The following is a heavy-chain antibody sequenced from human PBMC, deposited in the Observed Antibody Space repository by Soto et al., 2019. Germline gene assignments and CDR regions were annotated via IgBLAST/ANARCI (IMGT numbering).Heavy chain of an antibody. CDR1: GYTFTSYG. CDR2: ISAYNGNT. CDR3: ARVYDSSGYYLYYYYGMDV. J-gene: IGHJ6*02. Sequence: ASVKVSCKASGYTFTSYGSSWVRQAPGQGLEWMGWISAYNGNTNYAQKLQGRVTMTTDTSTSTAYMELRSLRSDDTAVYYCARVYDSSGYYLYYYYGMDVWGQGTTVTVSS. V-gene: IGHV1-18*01. D-gene: IGHD3-22*01.